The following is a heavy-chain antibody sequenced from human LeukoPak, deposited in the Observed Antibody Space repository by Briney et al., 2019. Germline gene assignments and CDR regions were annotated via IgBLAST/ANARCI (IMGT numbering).Heavy chain of an antibody. CDR2: ISDSGGST. V-gene: IGHV3-64*04. CDR1: GFPFSSYA. D-gene: IGHD6-19*01. Sequence: PGGSLRLSCSASGFPFSSYAMHWVRQAPGKGLEYVSAISDSGGSTYYADSVKGRFTISRDNAKNSLYLQMNSLRAEDTAVYYCARVSSSSTNWFDPWGQGTLVTVSS. CDR3: ARVSSSSTNWFDP. J-gene: IGHJ5*02.